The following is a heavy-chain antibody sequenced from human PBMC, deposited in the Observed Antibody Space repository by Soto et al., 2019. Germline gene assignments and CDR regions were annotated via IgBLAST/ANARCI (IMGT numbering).Heavy chain of an antibody. D-gene: IGHD6-13*01. Sequence: PGESLKISCKGSGYSFTSYWIGWVRQMPGKGLEWMGIIYPGDSDTRYSPSFQGQVTISADKSISTAYLQWSSLKASDTATYYCARHTGYSDYYYYGMDVWGQGTTVTVSS. CDR2: IYPGDSDT. CDR1: GYSFTSYW. V-gene: IGHV5-51*01. CDR3: ARHTGYSDYYYYGMDV. J-gene: IGHJ6*02.